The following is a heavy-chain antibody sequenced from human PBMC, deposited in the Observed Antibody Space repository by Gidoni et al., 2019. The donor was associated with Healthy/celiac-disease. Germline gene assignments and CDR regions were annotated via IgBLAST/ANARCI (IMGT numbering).Heavy chain of an antibody. V-gene: IGHV2-70*01. D-gene: IGHD6-19*01. CDR2: IDWDDDK. J-gene: IGHJ4*02. Sequence: QVTLRESGPALVKPTQTLTLTCTLSGFSLSTSGMCVSWIRQPPGKALEWLALIDWDDDKYYSTSLKTRLTISKDTSKNQLVLTMTNMDPVDTATYYCARITGGAVAGSFDYWGQGTLVTVSS. CDR1: GFSLSTSGMC. CDR3: ARITGGAVAGSFDY.